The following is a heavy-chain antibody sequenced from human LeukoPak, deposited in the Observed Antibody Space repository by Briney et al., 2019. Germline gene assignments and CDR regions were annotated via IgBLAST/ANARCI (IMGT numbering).Heavy chain of an antibody. V-gene: IGHV4-34*01. CDR3: ARGREYSRGHRFDP. Sequence: PSETLSLTCAVFGGSFSGYYWSWIRQPSGKGLEWIGEINHSGSTNYNPSLKSRVTISVDTSKNQFSLKLSSVTAADTAVYYCARGREYSRGHRFDPWGQGTLVTVSS. CDR2: INHSGST. J-gene: IGHJ5*02. D-gene: IGHD6-6*01. CDR1: GGSFSGYY.